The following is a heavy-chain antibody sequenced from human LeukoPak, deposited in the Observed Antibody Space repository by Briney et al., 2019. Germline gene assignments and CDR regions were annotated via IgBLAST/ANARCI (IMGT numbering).Heavy chain of an antibody. Sequence: GESLKISCKGSGYSFTSYWIGWVRQMPGKGLEWMGIIYPSDSDTRYSPSFQGQVTISADKSISTAYLQWSSLKASDTAMYYCARPRRDGYNNWYFDLWGRGTLVTVSS. CDR3: ARPRRDGYNNWYFDL. CDR2: IYPSDSDT. D-gene: IGHD5-24*01. CDR1: GYSFTSYW. V-gene: IGHV5-51*01. J-gene: IGHJ2*01.